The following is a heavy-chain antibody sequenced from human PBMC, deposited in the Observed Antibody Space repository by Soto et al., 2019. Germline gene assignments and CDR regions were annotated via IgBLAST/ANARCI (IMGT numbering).Heavy chain of an antibody. D-gene: IGHD3-3*01. CDR3: AGSGRFLELLFYLDS. V-gene: IGHV4-59*01. Sequence: SETLSLTCTVSGDSIDNYYWSWIRQSPGKGLEWIGYIYYSGSTTYNPSLKSRVTISVDRAKNQFSLRLRSVTAADTAVYYCAGSGRFLELLFYLDSWGQGALVTVSS. CDR2: IYYSGST. CDR1: GDSIDNYY. J-gene: IGHJ4*02.